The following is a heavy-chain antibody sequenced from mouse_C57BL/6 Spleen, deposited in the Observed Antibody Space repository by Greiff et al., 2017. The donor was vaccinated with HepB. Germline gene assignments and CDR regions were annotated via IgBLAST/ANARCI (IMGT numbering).Heavy chain of an antibody. CDR1: GYAFSSYW. D-gene: IGHD2-3*01. CDR3: ASSGGYYYWYFDV. V-gene: IGHV1-80*01. Sequence: VQLQQSGAELVKPGASVKISCKASGYAFSSYWMNWVKQRPGKGLEWIGQIYPGDGDTNYNGKFKGKATLTADKSSSTAYMQLSSLTSEDSAVYFCASSGGYYYWYFDVWGTGTTVTVSS. J-gene: IGHJ1*03. CDR2: IYPGDGDT.